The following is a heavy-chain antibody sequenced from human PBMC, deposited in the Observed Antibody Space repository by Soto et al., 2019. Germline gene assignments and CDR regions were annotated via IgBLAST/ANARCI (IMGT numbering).Heavy chain of an antibody. J-gene: IGHJ4*02. CDR3: ARSSSGSFDYFDY. D-gene: IGHD1-26*01. Sequence: EVQLVEPGGGLVQPGGSLRLSCAASGFTFSDHYMDWVRQAPGKGLEWVGRARNKANSHTTEYAASVKGRFTISRDDSKNSLYLQMTSLKPEDTAVYYCARSSSGSFDYFDYWGQGTLVTVSS. CDR1: GFTFSDHY. V-gene: IGHV3-72*01. CDR2: ARNKANSHTT.